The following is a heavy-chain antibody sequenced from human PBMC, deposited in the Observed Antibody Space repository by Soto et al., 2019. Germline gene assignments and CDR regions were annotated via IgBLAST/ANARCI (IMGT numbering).Heavy chain of an antibody. Sequence: EGSLRLSCADSGFTFSSYSMNWVRQAPGKGLEWVSSISSSSSYIYCADSVKGRFTISRDNAKNSLYLQMNSLRAEDTAVYYCARDEYYDILTGPKALYYYGMDVWGQGTTVTVSS. J-gene: IGHJ6*02. CDR3: ARDEYYDILTGPKALYYYGMDV. CDR1: GFTFSSYS. D-gene: IGHD3-9*01. CDR2: ISSSSSYI. V-gene: IGHV3-21*01.